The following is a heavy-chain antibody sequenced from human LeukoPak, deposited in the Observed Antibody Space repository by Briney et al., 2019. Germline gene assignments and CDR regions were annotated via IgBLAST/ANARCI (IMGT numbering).Heavy chain of an antibody. CDR2: MNAGNGNT. CDR3: ARGRGTSGSNRDFYYYYYMDV. CDR1: GHIFTDYA. Sequence: ASVKVSCKASGHIFTDYAIHWLRQAPGQRPEWMGWMNAGNGNTKYSQKFQGRITLIRDTSAATAYMELSSLRHDDLAVYYCARGRGTSGSNRDFYYYYYMDVWGKGTTATVSS. D-gene: IGHD2-15*01. J-gene: IGHJ6*03. V-gene: IGHV1-3*01.